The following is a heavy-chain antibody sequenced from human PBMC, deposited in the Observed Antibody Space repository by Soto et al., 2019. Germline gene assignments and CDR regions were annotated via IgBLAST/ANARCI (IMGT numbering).Heavy chain of an antibody. CDR3: ARNLHSRWYSRRDDYYYGMDV. CDR1: GFTFSSYA. CDR2: ISYDGSNK. Sequence: PGGTLRLSCAASGFTFSSYAMHWVRQAPGKGLEWVAVISYDGSNKYYADSVKGRFTISRDNSKNTLYLQMNSLRAEDTAVYYCARNLHSRWYSRRDDYYYGMDVWGQGTPVTVSS. J-gene: IGHJ6*02. D-gene: IGHD6-13*01. V-gene: IGHV3-30-3*01.